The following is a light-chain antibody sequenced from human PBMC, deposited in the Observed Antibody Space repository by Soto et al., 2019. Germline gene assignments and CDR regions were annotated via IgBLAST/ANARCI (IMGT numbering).Light chain of an antibody. J-gene: IGKJ3*01. CDR1: QIINTW. Sequence: DIQMTQSPSSLSASVGDRVTITCRASQIINTWLAWYQQKPGKAPKLLIYRASNLVNGVPTRFSGSGSRTEVTLSSSSLQPDDFSLYYWQQDEYYSGTCGPGTKVDV. CDR2: RAS. V-gene: IGKV1-5*03. CDR3: QQDEYYSGT.